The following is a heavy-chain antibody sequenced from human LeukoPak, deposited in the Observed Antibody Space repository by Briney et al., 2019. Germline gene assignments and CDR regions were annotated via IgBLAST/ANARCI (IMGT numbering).Heavy chain of an antibody. D-gene: IGHD5-24*01. CDR1: GFNCITDA. Sequence: GGSLRLSCPASGFNCITDAMNWLRQAPGKGLEWVSLIGSSGGSTYYADSVKGRFTISRDNSNNTLSLQMNSLRVDDTAIYYCVKDTQFSTWGLGTMVTVSS. CDR3: VKDTQFST. V-gene: IGHV3-23*01. J-gene: IGHJ3*01. CDR2: IGSSGGST.